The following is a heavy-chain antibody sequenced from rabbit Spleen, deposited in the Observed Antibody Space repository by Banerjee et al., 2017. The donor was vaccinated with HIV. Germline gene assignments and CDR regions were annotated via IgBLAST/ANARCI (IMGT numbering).Heavy chain of an antibody. CDR3: ARNDAAYSHIGRLEL. CDR2: IYAGSSSST. CDR1: GFSFSSSYW. D-gene: IGHD7-1*01. Sequence: QEQLEESGGDLVKPEGSLTLTCTASGFSFSSSYWICWVRQAPGKGLEWIACIYAGSSSSTWYASWVNGRFTISKTSSTTVTLQMTSLTAADTATYFCARNDAAYSHIGRLELWGPGTLVTVS. V-gene: IGHV1S45*01. J-gene: IGHJ3*01.